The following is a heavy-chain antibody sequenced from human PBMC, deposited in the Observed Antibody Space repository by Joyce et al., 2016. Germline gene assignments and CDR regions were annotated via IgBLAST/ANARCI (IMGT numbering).Heavy chain of an antibody. Sequence: QVQLAQSGPEVKKPGASVRVSCETSGYKFTDYYIHWLRKAPGQGPEWMVWINPASGATKYAQKFEGWVTVTREASITYMELSRLKSGDTAVYYCARWGYSSSGYPPLYAFDVWGQGTTVIVSS. D-gene: IGHD2-2*01. V-gene: IGHV1-2*04. CDR2: INPASGAT. J-gene: IGHJ6*02. CDR3: ARWGYSSSGYPPLYAFDV. CDR1: GYKFTDYY.